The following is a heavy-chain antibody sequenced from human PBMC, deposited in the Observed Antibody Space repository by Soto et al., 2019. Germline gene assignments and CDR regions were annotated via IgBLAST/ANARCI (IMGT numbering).Heavy chain of an antibody. J-gene: IGHJ4*02. CDR2: INQSGST. V-gene: IGHV4-34*01. CDR1: GGSFSGYS. D-gene: IGHD6-19*01. Sequence: QVQLQQWGAGLLKPSETLSLTCAVYGGSFSGYSWSWIRQPPGKGLEWIGEINQSGSTKYNPSLKSRVTISVDTSKNQFSLKLSSVTAADPAVYYCARGQWLDNYWGQGTLVTVSS. CDR3: ARGQWLDNY.